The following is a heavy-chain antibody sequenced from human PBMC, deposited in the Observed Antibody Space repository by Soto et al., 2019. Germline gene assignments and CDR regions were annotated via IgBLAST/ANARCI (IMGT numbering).Heavy chain of an antibody. CDR3: ARQFDYGDYDSVPSYFDY. CDR1: GGSISSSSYY. Sequence: SETLSLTCTVSGGSISSSSYYWGWIRQPPGKGLEWIGSIYYSGSTYYNPSLKSRVTISVDTSKNQFSLKLSSVTAADTAVYYCARQFDYGDYDSVPSYFDYWGQGTLVTVSS. CDR2: IYYSGST. D-gene: IGHD4-17*01. J-gene: IGHJ4*02. V-gene: IGHV4-39*01.